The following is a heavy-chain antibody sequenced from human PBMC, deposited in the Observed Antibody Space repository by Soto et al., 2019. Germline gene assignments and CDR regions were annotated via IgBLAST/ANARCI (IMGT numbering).Heavy chain of an antibody. Sequence: QVQLVESGGGVVQPGRSLRLSCAASGFTFSSYAMHWVRQAPGKGLEWVAVISYDGSNKYYADSVKGRFTISRDNYKNTLYLQMNSLRAEDTAVYYCARQGFGVLTKAHGMDVWGPGTTVTVSS. CDR1: GFTFSSYA. J-gene: IGHJ6*02. CDR2: ISYDGSNK. D-gene: IGHD3-10*01. CDR3: ARQGFGVLTKAHGMDV. V-gene: IGHV3-30-3*01.